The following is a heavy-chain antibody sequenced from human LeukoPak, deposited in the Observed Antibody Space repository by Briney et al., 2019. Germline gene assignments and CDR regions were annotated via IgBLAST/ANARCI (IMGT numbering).Heavy chain of an antibody. D-gene: IGHD4-17*01. CDR1: GFTFSSYG. Sequence: GRSLRLSCAASGFTFSSYGMHGVRQAPGKGLEWVAVIWYDGSNKYYADSVKGRFTISRDNSKNTLYLQMNSLRAEDTAVYYCARDEGATVTASNYWGQGTLVTVSS. CDR2: IWYDGSNK. J-gene: IGHJ4*02. V-gene: IGHV3-33*01. CDR3: ARDEGATVTASNY.